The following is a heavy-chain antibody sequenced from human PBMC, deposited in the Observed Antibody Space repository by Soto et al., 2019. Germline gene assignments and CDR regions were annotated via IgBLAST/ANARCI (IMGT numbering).Heavy chain of an antibody. CDR3: ARHQWLHKGGYFDY. V-gene: IGHV4-59*08. CDR1: GGSISSYY. CDR2: IYYSGST. Sequence: PSETLSLTCTVSGGSISSYYWSWIRQPPGKGLEWIGCIYYSGSTNYNPSLKIRVTISVDTSKNQFSLKLSSVTAADTAVYYCARHQWLHKGGYFDYWGQGTLVTVSS. D-gene: IGHD6-19*01. J-gene: IGHJ4*02.